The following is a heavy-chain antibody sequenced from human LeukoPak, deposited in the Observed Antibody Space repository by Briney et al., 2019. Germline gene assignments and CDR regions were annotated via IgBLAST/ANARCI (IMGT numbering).Heavy chain of an antibody. CDR2: VTASGSAV. J-gene: IGHJ6*02. CDR3: ARRLPYYGMDV. Sequence: GGSLRLSCAAYGFTLSSYEMTWVRQAPGKGLEWVGRVTASGSAVYNADSVKGRFTISRDNAESSLYLQMHSLRAEDTAAYYCARRLPYYGMDVWGQGTTVTVYS. CDR1: GFTLSSYE. V-gene: IGHV3-48*03.